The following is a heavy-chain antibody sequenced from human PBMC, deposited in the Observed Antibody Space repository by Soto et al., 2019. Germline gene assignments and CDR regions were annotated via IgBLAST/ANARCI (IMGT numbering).Heavy chain of an antibody. CDR3: ARGRYSSSRYLQGESRFDY. J-gene: IGHJ4*02. CDR2: INHSGST. D-gene: IGHD6-13*01. V-gene: IGHV4-34*01. CDR1: GGSFSGYY. Sequence: QVQLQQWGAGLLKPSETLSLTCAVYGGSFSGYYWSWIRQPPGKGLEWIGEINHSGSTNYNPSLKSRVTISVDTSKNQFSLKLSSVTAADTAVYYWARGRYSSSRYLQGESRFDYWGQGTLVTVSS.